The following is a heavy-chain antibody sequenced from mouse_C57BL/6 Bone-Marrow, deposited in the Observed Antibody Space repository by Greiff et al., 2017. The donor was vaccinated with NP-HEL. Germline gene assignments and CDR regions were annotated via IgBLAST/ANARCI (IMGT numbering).Heavy chain of an antibody. CDR2: ISAGGSYT. CDR1: GFTFSSYA. CDR3: ARERGFNWAWFAY. Sequence: EVMLVESGGGLVKPGGSLKLSCAASGFTFSSYAMSWVRQTPEKRLEWVATISAGGSYTYYPDNVKGRFTISRDNAKNNLYLQMSHLKSEDTAMYYCARERGFNWAWFAYWGQGTLVTVSA. J-gene: IGHJ3*01. V-gene: IGHV5-4*01. D-gene: IGHD4-1*01.